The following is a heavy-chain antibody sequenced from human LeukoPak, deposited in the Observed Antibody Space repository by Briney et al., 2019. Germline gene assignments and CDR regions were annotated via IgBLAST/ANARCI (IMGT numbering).Heavy chain of an antibody. V-gene: IGHV1-18*01. Sequence: ASVKVSCKASGYTFTSYGISWVRQAPGQGLEWMGWISAYNGNTNYAQKLQGRVTMTTDTSTSTAYMELRSLRSDDTAVYYCAKNGQITMATIVDYWGQGTLVTVSS. D-gene: IGHD5-24*01. CDR1: GYTFTSYG. J-gene: IGHJ4*02. CDR3: AKNGQITMATIVDY. CDR2: ISAYNGNT.